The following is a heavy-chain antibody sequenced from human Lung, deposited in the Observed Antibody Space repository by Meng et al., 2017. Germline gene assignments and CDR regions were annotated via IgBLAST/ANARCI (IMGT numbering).Heavy chain of an antibody. CDR1: GGYFSDYY. D-gene: IGHD4-11*01. CDR2: INHSGST. Sequence: QVQLQPGGAGLLKPSETLSLTCVVSGGYFSDYYWSWIRQPPGKGLEWIGEINHSGSTNYNPSLESRATISVDTSQNNLSLKLSSVTAADSAVYYCARGPTTMAHDFDYWGQGTLVTVSS. CDR3: ARGPTTMAHDFDY. V-gene: IGHV4-34*01. J-gene: IGHJ4*02.